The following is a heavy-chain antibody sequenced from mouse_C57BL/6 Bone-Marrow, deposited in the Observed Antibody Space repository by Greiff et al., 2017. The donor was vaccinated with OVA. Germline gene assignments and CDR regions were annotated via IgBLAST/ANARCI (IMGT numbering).Heavy chain of an antibody. CDR3: ARKGDSSGYDY. J-gene: IGHJ2*01. CDR1: GYTFTSYW. Sequence: QVQLQQPGAELVKPGASVKLSCKASGYTFTSYWMQWVKQRPGQGLEWIGEIDPSDSYTNYYQKFKGKATLTVDTSSSTAYMQLSSLTSEDAAVYYCARKGDSSGYDYWGQGTTLTVSS. D-gene: IGHD3-2*02. CDR2: IDPSDSYT. V-gene: IGHV1-50*01.